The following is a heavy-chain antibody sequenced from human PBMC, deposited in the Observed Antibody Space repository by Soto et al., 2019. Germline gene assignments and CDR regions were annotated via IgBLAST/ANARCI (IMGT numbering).Heavy chain of an antibody. CDR2: IYHSGST. CDR3: ARRLGYYYDSSGYYGGFDY. Sequence: QVQLQESGPGLVKPSGTLSLTCAVSGGSISSSNWWSWVRQPPGKGLEWIGEIYHSGSTNYNPSLKSRVTISVDKSKNQFSLKLSSVTAAETAVYYCARRLGYYYDSSGYYGGFDYWGQGTLVTVSS. J-gene: IGHJ4*02. D-gene: IGHD3-22*01. V-gene: IGHV4-4*02. CDR1: GGSISSSNW.